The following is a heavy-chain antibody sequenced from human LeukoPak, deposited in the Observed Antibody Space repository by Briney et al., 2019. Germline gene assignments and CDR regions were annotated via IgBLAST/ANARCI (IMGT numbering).Heavy chain of an antibody. CDR2: IYYSGST. V-gene: IGHV4-59*01. CDR1: GGSISSYY. D-gene: IGHD6-13*01. J-gene: IGHJ4*02. CDR3: ARADSSSWYEVDY. Sequence: SETLSLTCTVSGGSISSYYWSWIRQPPGKGPEWIGYIYYSGSTNYNPSLKSRVTISVDTSKNQFSLKLSSVTAADTAVYYCARADSSSWYEVDYWGQGTLVTVSS.